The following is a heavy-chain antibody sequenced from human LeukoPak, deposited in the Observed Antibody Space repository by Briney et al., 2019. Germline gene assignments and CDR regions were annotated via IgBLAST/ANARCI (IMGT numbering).Heavy chain of an antibody. D-gene: IGHD6-13*01. CDR2: IIPIFGTA. CDR3: ARGRPTMSIAAAGVNWFDP. CDR1: GGTFSSYA. Sequence: SVKVSCEASGGTFSSYAISWVRQAPGQGLEWMGGIIPIFGTANYAQKFQGRVTITADKSTSTAYMELSSLRSEDTAVYYCARGRPTMSIAAAGVNWFDPWGQGTLVTVSS. V-gene: IGHV1-69*06. J-gene: IGHJ5*02.